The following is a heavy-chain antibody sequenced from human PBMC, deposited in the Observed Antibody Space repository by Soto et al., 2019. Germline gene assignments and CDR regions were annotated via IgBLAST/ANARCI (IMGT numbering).Heavy chain of an antibody. CDR2: ISGGSSTI. V-gene: IGHV3-48*01. Sequence: EVQLVESGGGLVQPGGSLRLSCAASGFTFSSYSMNWVRQAPGKGLEWVSYISGGSSTIYYAESVKGRFTISRDTAKNSLYLQMTSLRAEDTAVYYCARDLHFDLWGRGTLVTVSS. CDR1: GFTFSSYS. CDR3: ARDLHFDL. J-gene: IGHJ2*01.